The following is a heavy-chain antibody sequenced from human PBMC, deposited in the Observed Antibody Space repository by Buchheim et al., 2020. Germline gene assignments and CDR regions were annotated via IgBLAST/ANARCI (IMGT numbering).Heavy chain of an antibody. J-gene: IGHJ4*02. CDR2: IYSGGST. CDR1: GFTVSSNY. Sequence: EVQLVESGGGLVQPGGSLRLSCAASGFTVSSNYMSWVRQAPGKGLEWVSVIYSGGSTYYADSVKGRFTISRDNSKNTLYLQMNSLRAEDTAVYYCARDPSYYYDSSGLVDYWGQGTL. V-gene: IGHV3-66*01. D-gene: IGHD3-22*01. CDR3: ARDPSYYYDSSGLVDY.